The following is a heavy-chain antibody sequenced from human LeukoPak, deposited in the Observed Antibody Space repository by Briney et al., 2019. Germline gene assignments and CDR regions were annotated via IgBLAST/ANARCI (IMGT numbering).Heavy chain of an antibody. CDR3: ARVTIAAAQYYFDY. J-gene: IGHJ4*02. CDR1: GFTFSSYW. Sequence: GGSLRLSCAASGFTFSSYWMSWVRQAPGKGLEWVAYIKQDGSEKYYVDSVKGRFTISRDNAKNSLYLQMNSLRAEDTAVYYCARVTIAAAQYYFDYWGQGTLVTVSS. CDR2: IKQDGSEK. V-gene: IGHV3-7*01. D-gene: IGHD6-13*01.